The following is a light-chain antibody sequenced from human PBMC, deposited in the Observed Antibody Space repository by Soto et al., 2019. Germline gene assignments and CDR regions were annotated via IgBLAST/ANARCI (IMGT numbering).Light chain of an antibody. J-gene: IGKJ4*01. CDR2: GAS. CDR3: QQYGSSPLT. CDR1: QSVSSSY. V-gene: IGKV3-20*01. Sequence: EIVLTQSPGTLSLSPGERATLSCRASQSVSSSYLAWYQQKPGQAHRLLIYGASSRATGIPDRFSGSGSRTDFTLTISRLEPEDFAIYYCQQYGSSPLTFGGGTKVELK.